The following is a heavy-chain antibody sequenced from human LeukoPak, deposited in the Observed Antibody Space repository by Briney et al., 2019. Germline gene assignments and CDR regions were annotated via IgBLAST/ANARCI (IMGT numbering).Heavy chain of an antibody. V-gene: IGHV4-59*01. CDR2: IYYSGST. CDR1: GGSISSYY. Sequence: SETLSLTCTVSGGSISSYYWSWIRQPPGKGLEWIGYIYYSGSTNYNPSLKSRVTISVDTSKNQFSLKLSSVTAADTAVYYCARMGDCSSTSCYEYYYYYMDVWGKGTTVTVSS. J-gene: IGHJ6*03. CDR3: ARMGDCSSTSCYEYYYYYMDV. D-gene: IGHD2-2*01.